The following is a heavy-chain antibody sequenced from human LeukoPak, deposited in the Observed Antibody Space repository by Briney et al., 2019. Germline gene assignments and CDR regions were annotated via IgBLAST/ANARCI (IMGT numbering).Heavy chain of an antibody. CDR2: ISSSSSYI. CDR3: ARGSVQAAAAGINPDY. CDR1: GFTFSSYS. V-gene: IGHV3-21*01. D-gene: IGHD6-13*01. Sequence: GGSLRLSCAASGFTFSSYSMNRVRQAPGKGLEWVSSISSSSSYIYYADSVKGRFTISRDNAKNSLYLQMNSLRAGDTAVYYCARGSVQAAAAGINPDYWGQGTLVTVSS. J-gene: IGHJ4*02.